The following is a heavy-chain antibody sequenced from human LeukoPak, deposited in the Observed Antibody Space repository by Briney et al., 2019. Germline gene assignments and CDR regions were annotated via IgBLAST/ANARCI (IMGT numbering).Heavy chain of an antibody. V-gene: IGHV4-59*01. CDR1: GGSISSYY. CDR2: IDYSGSI. CDR3: ARGSSSSRGYYFDY. J-gene: IGHJ4*02. D-gene: IGHD2-2*01. Sequence: SETLSLTCTVSGGSISSYYWSWIRQPTGKGLEWTGYIDYSGSINYSPSLKSRVTISVDTSKSQFSLKWSSVTAADTGAYYCARGSSSSRGYYFDYWRQGTLVTVSP.